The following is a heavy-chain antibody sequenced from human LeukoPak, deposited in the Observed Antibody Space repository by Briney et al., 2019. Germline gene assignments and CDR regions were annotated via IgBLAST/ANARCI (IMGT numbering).Heavy chain of an antibody. V-gene: IGHV4-59*01. CDR2: IYYSGST. D-gene: IGHD6-19*01. CDR3: ARSSGAVAGTNEYYFDY. CDR1: GGSISSYY. Sequence: SETLSLTCTVSGGSISSYYWSWIRQPPGKGLEWIGYIYYSGSTNYNPSLKSRVTISVDTSKNQFSLKLSSVTAADTAVYYCARSSGAVAGTNEYYFDYWGQGTLVTDSS. J-gene: IGHJ4*02.